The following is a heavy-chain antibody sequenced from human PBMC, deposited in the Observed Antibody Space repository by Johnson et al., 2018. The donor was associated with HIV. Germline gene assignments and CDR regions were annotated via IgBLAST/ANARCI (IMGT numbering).Heavy chain of an antibody. CDR1: GFTFDNCG. CDR2: INWNGGSR. Sequence: VQLVESGGGVVWPGGSLRLSCAASGFTFDNCGMSWVRQAPGKGLEWVSGINWNGGSRGYADSVKGRFTISRDNAKNSLYLQMNSLRAEDTALYYCAGCGGDCSYAFDIWGQGTMVTVSS. V-gene: IGHV3-20*04. CDR3: AGCGGDCSYAFDI. J-gene: IGHJ3*02. D-gene: IGHD2-21*01.